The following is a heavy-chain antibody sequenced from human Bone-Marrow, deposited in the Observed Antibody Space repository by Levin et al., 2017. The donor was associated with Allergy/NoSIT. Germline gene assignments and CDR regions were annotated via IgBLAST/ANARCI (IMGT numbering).Heavy chain of an antibody. CDR2: ISGSGGST. CDR1: GFTFSSYA. CDR3: AKAPYSSKYYFDY. J-gene: IGHJ4*02. D-gene: IGHD6-19*01. V-gene: IGHV3-23*01. Sequence: GESLKISCAASGFTFSSYAMSWVRQAPGKGLEWVSAISGSGGSTYYADSVKGRFTISRDNSKNTLYLQMNSLRAEDTAVYYCAKAPYSSKYYFDYWGQGTLVTVSS.